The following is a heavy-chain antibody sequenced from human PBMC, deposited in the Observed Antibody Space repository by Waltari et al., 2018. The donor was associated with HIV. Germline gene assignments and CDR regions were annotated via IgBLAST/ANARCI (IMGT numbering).Heavy chain of an antibody. CDR1: GGSFSGYY. CDR2: INQSGSS. Sequence: QVQLQQWGAGLLRPSETLSLTCAVYGGSFSGYYWSWIRQPPGKGLEWIGEINQSGSSNNNPSLKSRVTISVDTSKNQFSLRLRSVTAADTAVYYCARDSVPAFDYGDYYYYGMDVWSQGTTVTVSS. V-gene: IGHV4-34*01. D-gene: IGHD4-17*01. J-gene: IGHJ6*01. CDR3: ARDSVPAFDYGDYYYYGMDV.